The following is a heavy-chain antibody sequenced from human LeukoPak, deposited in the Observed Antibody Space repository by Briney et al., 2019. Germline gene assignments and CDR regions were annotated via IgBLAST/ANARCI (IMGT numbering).Heavy chain of an antibody. Sequence: PGGSLRLPCAASGFTFSSYGMHWVRQAPGKGLEGVAVIWYDGSNKYYADSVKGRFTISRDNSKTTLYLQMNSLRAEDTAVYYCARQRWDDSGSYFDYWGQGTLVTVSS. V-gene: IGHV3-33*01. J-gene: IGHJ4*02. CDR3: ARQRWDDSGSYFDY. CDR1: GFTFSSYG. CDR2: IWYDGSNK. D-gene: IGHD1-26*01.